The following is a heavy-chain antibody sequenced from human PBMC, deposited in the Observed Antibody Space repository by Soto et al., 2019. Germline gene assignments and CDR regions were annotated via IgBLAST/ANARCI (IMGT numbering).Heavy chain of an antibody. Sequence: SETLSLTCTVSGGSISSGGYYWSWIRQHPGKGLEWIGYIYYSGSTYYNPSLKSRVTISVDTSKNQFYLKLSSVTAADTAVYYCAKGGAQLLHYNWFDPWGQGTLVTVSS. D-gene: IGHD2-2*01. V-gene: IGHV4-31*03. J-gene: IGHJ5*02. CDR3: AKGGAQLLHYNWFDP. CDR2: IYYSGST. CDR1: GGSISSGGYY.